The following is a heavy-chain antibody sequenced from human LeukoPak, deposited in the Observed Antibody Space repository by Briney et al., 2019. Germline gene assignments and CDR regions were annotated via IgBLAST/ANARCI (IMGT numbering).Heavy chain of an antibody. J-gene: IGHJ4*02. CDR1: GFTFTSYA. CDR2: ISGSGTT. CDR3: AKENTYYYDSSGYSPGVFDY. Sequence: PGGSLRLSCAASGFTFTSYAMNWVRQAPGKGLEWVSVISGSGTTYYADSVKGRFTISRDNSKNTLYLQMNSLRAEDTAVYYCAKENTYYYDSSGYSPGVFDYWGQGTLVTVSS. D-gene: IGHD3-22*01. V-gene: IGHV3-23*01.